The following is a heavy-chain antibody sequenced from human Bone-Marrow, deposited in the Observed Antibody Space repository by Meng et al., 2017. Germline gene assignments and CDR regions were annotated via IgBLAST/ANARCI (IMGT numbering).Heavy chain of an antibody. CDR1: GGSISSSNYY. CDR2: IYYSGST. V-gene: IGHV4-39*07. J-gene: IGHJ5*02. CDR3: ARARTTNQSKYRNAYNWFDP. Sequence: QLQLQESGPGLVKPSETLSLTCTVSGGSISSSNYYWGWIRQPPGKGLEWIGSIYYSGSTYYNPSLKSRVTISVDTSKNQFSLKLYSVTAADTAVYYCARARTTNQSKYRNAYNWFDPWGQGTLVTVSS. D-gene: IGHD2/OR15-2a*01.